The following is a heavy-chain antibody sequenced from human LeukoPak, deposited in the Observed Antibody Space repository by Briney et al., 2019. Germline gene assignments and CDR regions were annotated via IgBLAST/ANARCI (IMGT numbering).Heavy chain of an antibody. J-gene: IGHJ6*03. Sequence: SETLSLTCTVSGVSISSSSYYWGWIRQPPGKGLEWIGSIYYSGSTYYNPPLKSRVAISVDKSKNQFSLKLSSVTAADTAAYYCARHLRGPTPAVYYYYIDVWGKGTTVTVCS. CDR3: ARHLRGPTPAVYYYYIDV. CDR2: IYYSGST. D-gene: IGHD3-10*01. CDR1: GVSISSSSYY. V-gene: IGHV4-39*01.